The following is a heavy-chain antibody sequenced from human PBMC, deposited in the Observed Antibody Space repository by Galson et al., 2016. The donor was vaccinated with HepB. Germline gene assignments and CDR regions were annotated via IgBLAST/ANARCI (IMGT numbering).Heavy chain of an antibody. J-gene: IGHJ4*02. CDR1: GYTFTSYY. CDR2: INPSGGST. Sequence: SVKVSCKASGYTFTSYYMHWVRQAPGQGLEWLGIINPSGGSTRYAQNFQGRVTMTRDTSTSTVYMELSSLRSEDSAMYHCAREGATSIGGFGYWGQGTLVTVSS. D-gene: IGHD1-26*01. CDR3: AREGATSIGGFGY. V-gene: IGHV1-46*01.